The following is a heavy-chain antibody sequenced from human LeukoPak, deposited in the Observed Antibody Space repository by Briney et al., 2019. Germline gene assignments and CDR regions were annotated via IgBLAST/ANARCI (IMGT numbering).Heavy chain of an antibody. D-gene: IGHD6-13*01. Sequence: PGGSLRLSCAASGFTVSSNYMSWVRQAPGKGLEWVAFIRYDGSNKYYADSVKGRFTISRDNSKNTLYLQMNSLRAEDTAVYYCAKDQEQQLVPHDNPWGDYWGQGTLVTVSS. CDR1: GFTVSSNY. CDR3: AKDQEQQLVPHDNPWGDY. J-gene: IGHJ4*02. V-gene: IGHV3-30*02. CDR2: IRYDGSNK.